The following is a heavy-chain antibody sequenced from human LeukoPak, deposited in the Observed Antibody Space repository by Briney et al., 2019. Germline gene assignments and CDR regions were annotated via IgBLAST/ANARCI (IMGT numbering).Heavy chain of an antibody. CDR3: AKRLYGDDGPYFDY. D-gene: IGHD4-17*01. Sequence: GGSLRLSCAASGFTFSSYAMSWVSQAPGKGLEWVSAISGSGGSTYYADSVKGRFTISRDNSKNTLYLQMNSLRAEDAAVYYCAKRLYGDDGPYFDYWGQGTLVTVSS. CDR2: ISGSGGST. CDR1: GFTFSSYA. V-gene: IGHV3-23*01. J-gene: IGHJ4*02.